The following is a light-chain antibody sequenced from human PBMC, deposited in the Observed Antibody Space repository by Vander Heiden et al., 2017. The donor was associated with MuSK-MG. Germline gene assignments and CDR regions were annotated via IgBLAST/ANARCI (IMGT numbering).Light chain of an antibody. Sequence: DIPITHPPSSLSASVGDRVTITCQASQSIGNSLNWYQHKTGKAPKLLIYDASNLEPGAPSRFSGGGSGTFFVFTISSLQPEDIATYYCQQDGSLPLTFGGGTKVEIK. CDR3: QQDGSLPLT. J-gene: IGKJ4*01. CDR2: DAS. V-gene: IGKV1-33*01. CDR1: QSIGNS.